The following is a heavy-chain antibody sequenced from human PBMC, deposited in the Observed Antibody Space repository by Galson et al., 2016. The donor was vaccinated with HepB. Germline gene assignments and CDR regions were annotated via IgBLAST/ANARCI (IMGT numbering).Heavy chain of an antibody. CDR1: GDSISSGGYS. CDR2: IRSHSGTT. CDR3: ARSRGWYYYYYGMDV. D-gene: IGHD6-19*01. V-gene: IGHV4-30-2*02. Sequence: TLSLTCVVSGDSISSGGYSWSWIRQPPGKGLEWIGNIRSHSGTTYYNPSLKSRVTISVDTSKNQFSLKLSSVTAADTAVYYCARSRGWYYYYYGMDVWGQGTTVTVSS. J-gene: IGHJ6*02.